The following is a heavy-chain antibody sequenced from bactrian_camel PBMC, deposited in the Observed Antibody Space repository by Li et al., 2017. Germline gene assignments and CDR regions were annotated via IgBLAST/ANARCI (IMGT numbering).Heavy chain of an antibody. CDR1: GYIINSDC. Sequence: HVQLVESGGGSVQAGGSLRLSCAASGYIINSDCMAWFRQAPGKEREGLAAIDIDGTTNYANSVKGRFTISQDIAKNILYLQMNSLKPEDTAMYYCAADLSCPRSGEDFAAEYSDYVDELHEWGLGTQVTV. D-gene: IGHD4*01. V-gene: IGHV3S53*01. CDR2: IDIDGTT. J-gene: IGHJ4*01. CDR3: AADLSCPRSGEDFAAEYSDYVDELHE.